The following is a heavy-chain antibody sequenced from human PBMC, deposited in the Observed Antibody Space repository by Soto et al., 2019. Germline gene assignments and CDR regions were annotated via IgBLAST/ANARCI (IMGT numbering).Heavy chain of an antibody. CDR2: ISSNSDAI. CDR3: AKDMKWGAMTTIHYFDS. CDR1: GFTADDYA. D-gene: IGHD4-17*01. Sequence: EVQLVESGGGLVQPGRSLRLSCVASGFTADDYALHWVRQAPGKGLEWVSGISSNSDAIHYEDSVKGRFTISRDDSNNSLFLQIHSLRPEDPAVHYCAKDMKWGAMTTIHYFDSGGQGTRVTVSS. J-gene: IGHJ4*02. V-gene: IGHV3-9*02.